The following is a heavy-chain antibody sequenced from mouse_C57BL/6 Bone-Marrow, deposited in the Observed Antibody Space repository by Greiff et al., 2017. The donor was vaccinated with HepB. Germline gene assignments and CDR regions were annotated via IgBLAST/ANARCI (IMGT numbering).Heavy chain of an antibody. CDR2: ISSGSSTI. D-gene: IGHD1-1*01. J-gene: IGHJ3*01. V-gene: IGHV5-17*01. Sequence: EVMLVESGGGLVKPGGSLKLSCAASGFTFSDYGMHWVRQAPEKGLEWVAYISSGSSTIYYADTVKGRFTISRDNAKNTLFLQMTILRSEDTAMYYCARNYYGSSYPAWFAYWGQGTLVTVSA. CDR3: ARNYYGSSYPAWFAY. CDR1: GFTFSDYG.